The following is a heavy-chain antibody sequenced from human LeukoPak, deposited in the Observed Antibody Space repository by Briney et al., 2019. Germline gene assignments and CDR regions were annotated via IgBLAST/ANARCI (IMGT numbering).Heavy chain of an antibody. V-gene: IGHV3-11*01. CDR2: ISSSGTTI. D-gene: IGHD4-17*01. Sequence: GGSLRLSCAASGFTFSDYYMSWIRQAPGKGLEWVSYISSSGTTIYYADSVKGRFTISRDNAKNSLCLQMNSLRAEDTAVYYCARRTVTRDWYFDLWGRGTLVTVSS. CDR3: ARRTVTRDWYFDL. J-gene: IGHJ2*01. CDR1: GFTFSDYY.